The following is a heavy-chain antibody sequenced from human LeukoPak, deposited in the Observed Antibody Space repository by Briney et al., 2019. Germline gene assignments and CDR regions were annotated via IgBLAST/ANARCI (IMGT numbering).Heavy chain of an antibody. Sequence: SETLSLTCTVSGGSISSHYWSWIRQPPGKGLDWIGYIYDSGTTNYNPSLKSRVTILVDTSKNQFSLKVSSVTAADTAVYYCATLARGAAADSWGQETLVTVSS. CDR2: IYDSGTT. CDR3: ATLARGAAADS. J-gene: IGHJ4*02. D-gene: IGHD6-25*01. V-gene: IGHV4-59*11. CDR1: GGSISSHY.